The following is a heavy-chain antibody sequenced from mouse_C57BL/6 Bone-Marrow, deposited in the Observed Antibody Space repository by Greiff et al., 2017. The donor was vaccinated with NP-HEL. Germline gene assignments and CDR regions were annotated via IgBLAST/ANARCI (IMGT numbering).Heavy chain of an antibody. CDR1: GYTFTDYY. J-gene: IGHJ1*03. Sequence: VKVVESGAELVRPGASVKLSCKASGYTFTDYYINWVKQRPGQGLEWIARIYPGSGNTYYNEKFKGKATLTAEKSSSTAYMQLSSLTSEDSAVYFCARDDGSSFYWYFDVWGTGTTVTVSS. CDR3: ARDDGSSFYWYFDV. D-gene: IGHD1-1*01. CDR2: IYPGSGNT. V-gene: IGHV1-76*01.